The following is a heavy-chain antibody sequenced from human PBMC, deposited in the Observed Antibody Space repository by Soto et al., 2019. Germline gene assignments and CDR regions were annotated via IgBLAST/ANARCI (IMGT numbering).Heavy chain of an antibody. J-gene: IGHJ6*02. CDR3: ATVYTARGDIYYGMYV. Sequence: ASVKVSCTSSGYTFTVYYMHWLLQAPGQGLEWMGWINPNSGGTNYAQKFQGRVTMTRDTSTSTAYMELSRLRSEDTAVYYCATVYTARGDIYYGMYVWGQGTTVTVSS. D-gene: IGHD3-10*01. CDR2: INPNSGGT. CDR1: GYTFTVYY. V-gene: IGHV1-2*02.